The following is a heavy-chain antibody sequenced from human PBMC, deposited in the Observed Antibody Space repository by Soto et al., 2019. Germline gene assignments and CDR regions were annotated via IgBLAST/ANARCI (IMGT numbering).Heavy chain of an antibody. CDR1: GGTFSSYA. CDR2: IIPIFGTA. Sequence: SVKVSCKASGGTFSSYAISWVRQAPGQGLEWMGGIIPIFGTANYAQKFQGRVTITADKSTSTAYMELSSLRSEDTAVYYCARDVLRYYDFWSGEMNGMDVWGQGTPVTVSS. V-gene: IGHV1-69*06. J-gene: IGHJ6*02. D-gene: IGHD3-3*01. CDR3: ARDVLRYYDFWSGEMNGMDV.